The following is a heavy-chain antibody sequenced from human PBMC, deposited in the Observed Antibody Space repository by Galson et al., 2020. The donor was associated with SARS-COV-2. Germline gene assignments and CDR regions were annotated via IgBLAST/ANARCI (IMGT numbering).Heavy chain of an antibody. J-gene: IGHJ5*02. Sequence: TGGSLILSCAASGFTFSSYAMHWVRQAPGKGLEWVAVISYDGSNKYYADSVKGRFTISRDNSKNTLYLQMNSLRAEDTAVYYCARDGGNWFDPWGQGTLVTVSS. CDR2: ISYDGSNK. V-gene: IGHV3-30-3*01. CDR3: ARDGGNWFDP. CDR1: GFTFSSYA. D-gene: IGHD3-3*01.